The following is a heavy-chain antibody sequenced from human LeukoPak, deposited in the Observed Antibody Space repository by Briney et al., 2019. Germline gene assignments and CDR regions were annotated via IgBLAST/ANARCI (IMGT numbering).Heavy chain of an antibody. CDR1: GFTFSSYG. CDR2: ISYDGSNK. Sequence: GGSLRLSCAASGFTFSSYGMHWVRQAPGKGLEWVAVISYDGSNKYYADSVKGRFTISRDNSKNTLYLQMNSLRAEDTAVYYCAKDPLRYFDWLLVSGQWGYFDYWGQGTLVTVSS. D-gene: IGHD3-9*01. J-gene: IGHJ4*02. CDR3: AKDPLRYFDWLLVSGQWGYFDY. V-gene: IGHV3-30*18.